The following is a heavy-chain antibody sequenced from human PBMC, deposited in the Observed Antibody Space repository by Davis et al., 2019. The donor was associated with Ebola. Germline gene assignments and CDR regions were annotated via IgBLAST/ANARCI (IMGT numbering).Heavy chain of an antibody. CDR1: GFTFSSYW. CDR2: ISYDGSNK. Sequence: PGGSLRLSCAASGFTFSSYWMSWVRQAPGKGLEWVAVISYDGSNKYYADSVKGRFTISRDNSKNTLYLQMNSLRAEDTAVYYCAKDGDGYSSGWETPDYWGQGTLVTVSS. J-gene: IGHJ4*02. CDR3: AKDGDGYSSGWETPDY. D-gene: IGHD6-19*01. V-gene: IGHV3-30*18.